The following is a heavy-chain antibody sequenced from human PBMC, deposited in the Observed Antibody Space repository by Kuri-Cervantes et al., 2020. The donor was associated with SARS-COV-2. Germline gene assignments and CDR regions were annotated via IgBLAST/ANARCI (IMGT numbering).Heavy chain of an antibody. D-gene: IGHD5-12*01. CDR1: GGSIGSSHY. Sequence: GSLRVSCTVSGGSIGSSHYWGWIRQPPGKGLEWIGSIRNGGSTYFNPSLKSRVSISVDTSKNHVSLRLTSVTAADTAVYFCARLEWRYDYWGQGTLVTVSS. V-gene: IGHV4-39*01. CDR3: ARLEWRYDY. CDR2: IRNGGST. J-gene: IGHJ4*02.